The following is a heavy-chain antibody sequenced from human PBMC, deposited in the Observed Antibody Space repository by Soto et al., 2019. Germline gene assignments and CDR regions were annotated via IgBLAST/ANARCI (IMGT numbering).Heavy chain of an antibody. V-gene: IGHV4-59*01. CDR3: ASQALTGTIGLCYFYGMDV. D-gene: IGHD1-7*01. CDR2: IYYSGST. J-gene: IGHJ6*04. CDR1: GGSISSYY. Sequence: QVQLQESGPGLVKPSETLSLTCTVSGGSISSYYWSWIRQPPGKGLEWIGYIYYSGSTNYNPSLKNRVAMTVDASKNQFSLKLSSVPAADTAVYYCASQALTGTIGLCYFYGMDVWGKGTTVTVSS.